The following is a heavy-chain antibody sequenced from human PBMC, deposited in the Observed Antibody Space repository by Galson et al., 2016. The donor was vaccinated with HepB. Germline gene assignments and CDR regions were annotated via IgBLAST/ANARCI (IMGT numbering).Heavy chain of an antibody. CDR2: ISYSGSA. D-gene: IGHD3-22*01. Sequence: ETLSLTCTVSGGSISSTDFYWGWIRQPPGKGLEWIGTISYSGSAYYNPSLKSRVTISADTSKNQLSLKMSSVTAADTAVYYCARRSITTMHAWGRGTLVTVSS. CDR1: GGSISSTDFY. J-gene: IGHJ5*02. V-gene: IGHV4-39*01. CDR3: ARRSITTMHA.